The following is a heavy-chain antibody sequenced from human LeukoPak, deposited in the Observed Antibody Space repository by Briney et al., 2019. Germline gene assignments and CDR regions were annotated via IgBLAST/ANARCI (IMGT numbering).Heavy chain of an antibody. CDR1: GFTFSSNA. Sequence: GGSLRLYCAASGFTFSSNAMSWVRQAPGKGLEWVSVITANGGRTYYADSVKGRFTISRDNSKNTLSLQMNSLRAEDTAVYYCAKDAVAPGSGGDYFDYWGQGTLVTVSS. V-gene: IGHV3-23*01. CDR2: ITANGGRT. D-gene: IGHD3-10*01. CDR3: AKDAVAPGSGGDYFDY. J-gene: IGHJ4*02.